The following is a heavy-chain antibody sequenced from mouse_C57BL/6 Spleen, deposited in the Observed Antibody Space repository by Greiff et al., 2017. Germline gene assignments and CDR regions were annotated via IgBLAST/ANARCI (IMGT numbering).Heavy chain of an antibody. CDR1: GYTFTDYN. V-gene: IGHV1-18*01. Sequence: VQLKESGPELVKPGASVKIPCKASGYTFTDYNMDWVKQSHGKSLEWIGDINPNNGGTIYNQKFKGKATLTVDKSSSTAYMELRSLTSEDTAVYYCATPYGNSAWFAYWGQGTLVTVSA. CDR2: INPNNGGT. D-gene: IGHD2-1*01. J-gene: IGHJ3*01. CDR3: ATPYGNSAWFAY.